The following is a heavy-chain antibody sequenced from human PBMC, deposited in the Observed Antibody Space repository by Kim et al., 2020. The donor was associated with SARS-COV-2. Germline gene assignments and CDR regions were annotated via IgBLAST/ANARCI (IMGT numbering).Heavy chain of an antibody. V-gene: IGHV3-30*04. J-gene: IGHJ4*02. CDR3: ATSRYYYDSNGFYPYYFDS. Sequence: GRFSISRDNSKNALYLLMNSLRPEDTAVYYCATSRYYYDSNGFYPYYFDSWGQGTLVTVSS. D-gene: IGHD3-22*01.